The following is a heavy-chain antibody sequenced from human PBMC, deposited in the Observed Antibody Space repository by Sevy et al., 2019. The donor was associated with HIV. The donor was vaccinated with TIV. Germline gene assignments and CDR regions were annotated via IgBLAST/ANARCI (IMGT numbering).Heavy chain of an antibody. CDR3: ARGKSGYGYALNY. Sequence: GGSLRLSCAASGFTVNSNDMTWVRQAPGKGLEGVSVIHSDDTTYHADSVKERFTISRDTFKNTLYLHMSSLGAEDTAVYYCARGKSGYGYALNYWGQGTLVTVSS. V-gene: IGHV3-66*01. J-gene: IGHJ4*02. D-gene: IGHD5-18*01. CDR1: GFTVNSND. CDR2: IHSDDTT.